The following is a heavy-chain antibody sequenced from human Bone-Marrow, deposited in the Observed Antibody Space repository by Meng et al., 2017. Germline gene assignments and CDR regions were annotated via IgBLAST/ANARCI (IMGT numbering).Heavy chain of an antibody. D-gene: IGHD5-24*01. Sequence: WVGGLLKPSETLPLTCAVYGGSFRGYYWSWIRQPPGKGLEWIGEINHSGSTNYNPSLKSRVTISVDTSKNQFSLKLSSVTAADTAVYYCARGRDGYALGAYFQHWGQGTLVTVSS. CDR3: ARGRDGYALGAYFQH. V-gene: IGHV4-34*01. CDR2: INHSGST. J-gene: IGHJ1*01. CDR1: GGSFRGYY.